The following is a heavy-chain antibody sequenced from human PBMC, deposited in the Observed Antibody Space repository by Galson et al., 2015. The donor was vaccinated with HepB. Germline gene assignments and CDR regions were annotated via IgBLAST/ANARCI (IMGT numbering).Heavy chain of an antibody. CDR3: ARAYYDRSGYPRGMDV. Sequence: CAISGDSVSSNSAAWTWIRQSPSRGLEWLGMTYYKSKWYNDYAVSVKSRITINPDTSKNQFSLQLNSVTPEDTAVCYCARAYYDRSGYPRGMDVWGQGTTVTVSS. CDR2: TYYKSKWYN. D-gene: IGHD3-22*01. V-gene: IGHV6-1*01. J-gene: IGHJ6*02. CDR1: GDSVSSNSAA.